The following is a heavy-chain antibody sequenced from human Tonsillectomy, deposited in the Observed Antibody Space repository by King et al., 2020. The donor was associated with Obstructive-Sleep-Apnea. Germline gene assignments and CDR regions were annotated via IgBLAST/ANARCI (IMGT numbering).Heavy chain of an antibody. CDR1: GGSISSGGYY. D-gene: IGHD3-22*01. Sequence: QLQESGPGLVKPSQTLSLTCTVSGGSISSGGYYWSWIRQHPGKGLEWIGYIYYSGSTYYTPSLKSRVTISVDTSKNQFSLKLSSVTAADTAVYYCARERDYYDSSAYAFDIWGQGTMVTVSS. CDR3: ARERDYYDSSAYAFDI. J-gene: IGHJ3*02. CDR2: IYYSGST. V-gene: IGHV4-31*03.